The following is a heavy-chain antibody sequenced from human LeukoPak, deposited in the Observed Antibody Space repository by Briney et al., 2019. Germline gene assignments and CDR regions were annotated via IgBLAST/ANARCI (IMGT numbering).Heavy chain of an antibody. J-gene: IGHJ4*02. CDR1: GGSISSGGYY. V-gene: IGHV4-31*03. D-gene: IGHD3-10*01. CDR3: ARARGVRGVIEYYFDY. CDR2: IYNSGST. Sequence: SQTLSLTCTVSGGSISSGGYYWSWIRQHPGKGLEWIGYIYNSGSTYYNPSLKSRVTISVDTSKNQFSLKLSSVTAADTAVYYCARARGVRGVIEYYFDYWGQGTLVTVSS.